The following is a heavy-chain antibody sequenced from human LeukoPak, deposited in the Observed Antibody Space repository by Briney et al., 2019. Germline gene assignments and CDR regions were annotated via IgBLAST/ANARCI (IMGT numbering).Heavy chain of an antibody. J-gene: IGHJ5*02. CDR2: IYYSGST. D-gene: IGHD1-1*01. Sequence: SETLSLTCTVSGGSISSYYWSWIRQPPGKGLEWIGYIYYSGSTNYNPSLKSRVTISVDTSKNQFSLKLSSVTAADTAVYYCARSNQLEPPTWGWFDPWGQGTLVTVSS. CDR3: ARSNQLEPPTWGWFDP. CDR1: GGSISSYY. V-gene: IGHV4-59*08.